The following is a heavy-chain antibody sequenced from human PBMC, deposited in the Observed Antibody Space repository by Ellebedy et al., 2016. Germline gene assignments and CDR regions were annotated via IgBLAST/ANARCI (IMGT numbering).Heavy chain of an antibody. D-gene: IGHD1-26*01. Sequence: GESLKISCVASGFTFSSYSMNWVRQAPGKGLEWVSYISSSSSTIYYADSVKGRFTTSRDTSTNMLYLQMSSLRVEDTAVYYCARDLGDVGGATMDVWGQGTAVTVSS. CDR1: GFTFSSYS. V-gene: IGHV3-48*01. J-gene: IGHJ6*02. CDR2: ISSSSSTI. CDR3: ARDLGDVGGATMDV.